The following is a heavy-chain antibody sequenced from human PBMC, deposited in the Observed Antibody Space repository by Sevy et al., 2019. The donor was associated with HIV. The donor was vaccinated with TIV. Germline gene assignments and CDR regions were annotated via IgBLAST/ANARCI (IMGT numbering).Heavy chain of an antibody. CDR1: GYTFTSYG. D-gene: IGHD3-16*01. V-gene: IGHV1-18*01. J-gene: IGHJ6*02. CDR3: ARGFARIYYYYGMDV. CDR2: ISAYNGNT. Sequence: ASVKVSCKASGYTFTSYGISWVRQAPGQGLEWMGWISAYNGNTNYAQKLQGRVTMTTDTSTNTAYMELRSLRSDDTAVYYCARGFARIYYYYGMDVWGQGTTVTVSS.